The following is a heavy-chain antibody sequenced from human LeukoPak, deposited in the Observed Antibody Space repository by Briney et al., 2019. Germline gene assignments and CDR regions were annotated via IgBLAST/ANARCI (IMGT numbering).Heavy chain of an antibody. CDR1: GFTFSSYS. D-gene: IGHD4-23*01. Sequence: SGGSLRLSCAASGFTFSSYSMNWVRQAPGKGLEWVSSTSSSSSYIYYADSVKGRFTISRDNAKNSLYLQMNSLRAEDTAVYYCAREAVVTGFDYWGQGTLVTVSS. V-gene: IGHV3-21*01. CDR3: AREAVVTGFDY. J-gene: IGHJ4*02. CDR2: TSSSSSYI.